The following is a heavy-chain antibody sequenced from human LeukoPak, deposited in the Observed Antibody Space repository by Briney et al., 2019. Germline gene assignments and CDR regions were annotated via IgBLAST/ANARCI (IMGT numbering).Heavy chain of an antibody. CDR2: IRYDGSNT. Sequence: PGGSLRLSCAASGFTFSSPGMHWVRQAPGKGLEWVAFIRYDGSNTYYADSVKGRFTISRDNSKNTLYLRMNSLRPEDTAVYYCAKEAVAGTYFDYWGQGTLVTVSS. V-gene: IGHV3-30*02. CDR1: GFTFSSPG. J-gene: IGHJ4*02. D-gene: IGHD6-19*01. CDR3: AKEAVAGTYFDY.